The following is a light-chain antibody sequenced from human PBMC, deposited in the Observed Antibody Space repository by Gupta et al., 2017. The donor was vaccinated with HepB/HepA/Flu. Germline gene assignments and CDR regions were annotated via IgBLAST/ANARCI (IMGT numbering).Light chain of an antibody. CDR2: DDN. V-gene: IGLV3-21*03. CDR3: QVWDSSSDHVV. CDR1: NIGSKS. J-gene: IGLJ2*01. Sequence: SSVLPQPPSVSVAPGKTARITCGGNNIGSKSVHWYQQKPGQAPVLVVYDDNDRPSGIPERFSGYNSGNTATLTISRVEAGDEADYYCQVWDSSSDHVVFGGGTKLTVL.